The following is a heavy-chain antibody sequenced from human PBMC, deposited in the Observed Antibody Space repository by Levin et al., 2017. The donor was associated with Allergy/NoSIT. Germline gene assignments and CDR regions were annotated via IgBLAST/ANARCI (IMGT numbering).Heavy chain of an antibody. Sequence: PSETLSLTCAVSGYSISSGYYWGWIRQPPGKGLEWIGSIYHSGSTYYNPSLKSRVTISVDTSKNQFSLKLSSVTAADTAVYYCARDCEVPAAMVGWFDPWGQGTLVTVSS. CDR1: GYSISSGYY. CDR3: ARDCEVPAAMVGWFDP. J-gene: IGHJ5*02. V-gene: IGHV4-38-2*02. D-gene: IGHD2-2*01. CDR2: IYHSGST.